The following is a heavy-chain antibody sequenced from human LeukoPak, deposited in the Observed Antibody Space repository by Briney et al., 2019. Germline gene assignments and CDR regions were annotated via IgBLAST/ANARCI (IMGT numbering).Heavy chain of an antibody. CDR1: GFAFSGSA. V-gene: IGHV3-73*01. J-gene: IGHJ6*04. D-gene: IGHD1-1*01. CDR2: IKSKANNYAT. Sequence: GGSLRLSCAASGFAFSGSALHWVRQASGKGLEWVGRIKSKANNYATAYAASVNGRFTVCRDDSKNTAYLQMNSLKTEDTAVYYCTRLESGMDVWGRGTTVTVSS. CDR3: TRLESGMDV.